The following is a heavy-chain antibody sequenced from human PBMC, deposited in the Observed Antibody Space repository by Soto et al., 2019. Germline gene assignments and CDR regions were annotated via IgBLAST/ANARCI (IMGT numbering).Heavy chain of an antibody. V-gene: IGHV4-59*01. Sequence: QVQLQESGPGLVKPSETLSLTCTVSGGSISSYYWSWIRQPPGKGLEWIGYIYYSGSTNYNPSLKTRVTLSVDTTKNQFPLKLSSVTAAATAVYFCARALILAGYYIHDAFDIWGQGTMVTVSS. CDR2: IYYSGST. CDR1: GGSISSYY. CDR3: ARALILAGYYIHDAFDI. D-gene: IGHD3-9*01. J-gene: IGHJ3*02.